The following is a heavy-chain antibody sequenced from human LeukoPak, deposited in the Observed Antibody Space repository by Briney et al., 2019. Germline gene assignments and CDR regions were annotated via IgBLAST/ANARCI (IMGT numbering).Heavy chain of an antibody. Sequence: GGSLRLSCAASGFTFSSYAMSWVRQAPGKGLEWVSSIHNSGDKTFYSDSVRGRFTISRDNSKSTVYLQMNSLRADDTALYYCAKEGGGDWGYFEYWGQGILVTVSS. V-gene: IGHV3-23*01. D-gene: IGHD2-21*01. CDR3: AKEGGGDWGYFEY. CDR2: IHNSGDKT. J-gene: IGHJ4*02. CDR1: GFTFSSYA.